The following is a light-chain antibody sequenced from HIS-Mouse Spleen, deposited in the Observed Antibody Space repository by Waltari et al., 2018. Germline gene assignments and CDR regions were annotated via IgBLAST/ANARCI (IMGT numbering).Light chain of an antibody. V-gene: IGLV2-23*01. CDR1: SSDVGSYNL. Sequence: QSALTQPASVSGSPGQSITISCTGTSSDVGSYNLVSWYQQHPGKAPKLMIYAGSKRPSGVSNRCAGSKSGNTASLTISGLQAEDEADYYCCSYAGSRTWVFGGGTKLTVL. J-gene: IGLJ3*02. CDR3: CSYAGSRTWV. CDR2: AGS.